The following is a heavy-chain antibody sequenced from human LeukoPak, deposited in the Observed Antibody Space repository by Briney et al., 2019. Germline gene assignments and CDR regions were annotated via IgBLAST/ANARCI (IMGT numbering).Heavy chain of an antibody. CDR1: GFTFSSYP. CDR3: ARSAGHFDY. Sequence: GGSLRLSCAASGFTFSSYPLHWVRQAPGKGLEWVTLISYDGSKIYYADSVKGRFTISRDNSKNTLYLQMNSLRAEDTAVYYCARSAGHFDYWGQGTLVTVSS. D-gene: IGHD6-13*01. V-gene: IGHV3-30-3*01. CDR2: ISYDGSKI. J-gene: IGHJ4*02.